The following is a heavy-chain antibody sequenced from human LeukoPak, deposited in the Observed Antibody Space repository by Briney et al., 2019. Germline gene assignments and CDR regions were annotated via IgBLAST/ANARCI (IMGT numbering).Heavy chain of an antibody. Sequence: GGSLRLSCAAFGVYVSGYWMNWVRQAPGKGLVWVARINSDGSSRSHADSVKGRFTISRDNAKNTLYLQMNSLRVDDTAVYYCARDPKYGDLDYWGLGTLVTVSS. CDR2: INSDGSSR. D-gene: IGHD4-17*01. V-gene: IGHV3-74*01. CDR3: ARDPKYGDLDY. CDR1: GVYVSGYW. J-gene: IGHJ4*02.